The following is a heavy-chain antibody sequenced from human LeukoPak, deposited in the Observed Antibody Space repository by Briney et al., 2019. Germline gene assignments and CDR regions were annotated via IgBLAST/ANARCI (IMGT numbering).Heavy chain of an antibody. CDR2: INPNSGGT. V-gene: IGHV1-2*02. CDR3: ARDRGIDYYGSGSYYRHYYYYMDV. CDR1: GSTFTDYY. D-gene: IGHD3-10*01. J-gene: IGHJ6*03. Sequence: ASVKVSCKASGSTFTDYYMHWVRQAPGQGLEWMGWINPNSGGTNFAQKFQGRVTMTRDTSISTAYMELNRLRSDDTAVYYCARDRGIDYYGSGSYYRHYYYYMDVWGKGTTVTVSS.